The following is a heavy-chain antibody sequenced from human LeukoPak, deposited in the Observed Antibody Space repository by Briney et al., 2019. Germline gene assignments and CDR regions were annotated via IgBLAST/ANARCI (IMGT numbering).Heavy chain of an antibody. J-gene: IGHJ4*02. Sequence: GGSLRLSCAASGFTFSSYAMAWVRQAPGKGLEWVSGISGSGGSTHYADSVKGRFTISRDNSKNTLYLQMNSLRAEDTAVYYCAKPLGASGNYYNRFDYWGQGTLVTVSS. V-gene: IGHV3-23*01. CDR2: ISGSGGST. CDR1: GFTFSSYA. CDR3: AKPLGASGNYYNRFDY. D-gene: IGHD3-10*01.